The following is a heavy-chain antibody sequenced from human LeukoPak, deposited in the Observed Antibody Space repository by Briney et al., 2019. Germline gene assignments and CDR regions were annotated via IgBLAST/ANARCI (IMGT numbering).Heavy chain of an antibody. CDR3: ARERETDYDILTGYWRYFDY. Sequence: ASVKVSCKASGGTFSSYAISWLRQAPGQGLEWMGRIIPIFGTANYAQKFQGRVTITTDESTSTAYMELSSLRSEDTAVYYCARERETDYDILTGYWRYFDYWGQGTLVTVSS. V-gene: IGHV1-69*05. J-gene: IGHJ4*02. D-gene: IGHD3-9*01. CDR1: GGTFSSYA. CDR2: IIPIFGTA.